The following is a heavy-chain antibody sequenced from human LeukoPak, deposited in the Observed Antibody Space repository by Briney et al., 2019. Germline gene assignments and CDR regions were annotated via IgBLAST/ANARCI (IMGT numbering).Heavy chain of an antibody. CDR2: ISHIGST. J-gene: IGHJ3*02. CDR3: ARDRISINAPDM. V-gene: IGHV4-59*11. Sequence: PSETLSLTCTVSGASISGHYLTWLRQPPGKGLEWIGYISHIGSTNYNPSLKSRLTISVDTSKNQFSLKLTSVTAADTAVYYCARDRISINAPDMWGQGAMVTVSS. CDR1: GASISGHY. D-gene: IGHD1-14*01.